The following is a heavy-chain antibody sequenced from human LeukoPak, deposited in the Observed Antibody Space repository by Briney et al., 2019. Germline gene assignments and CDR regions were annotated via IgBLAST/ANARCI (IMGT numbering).Heavy chain of an antibody. D-gene: IGHD1-14*01. V-gene: IGHV3-73*01. CDR3: TRKTFSYNHYYYYMDV. CDR2: IRSKANSYAT. CDR1: GFTFSGSA. Sequence: GGSLRLSCAASGFTFSGSAMHWVRQASGKGLEWVGRIRSKANSYATAYAASVKGRFTISRDDSKNTAYLQMNSLKTEDTAVYYCTRKTFSYNHYYYYMDVWGKGTTVTVSS. J-gene: IGHJ6*03.